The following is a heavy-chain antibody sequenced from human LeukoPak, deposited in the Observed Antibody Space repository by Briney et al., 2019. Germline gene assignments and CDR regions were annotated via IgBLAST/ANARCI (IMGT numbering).Heavy chain of an antibody. V-gene: IGHV4-39*07. CDR1: GGSISSSSSS. D-gene: IGHD3-22*01. CDR2: IYYSGST. CDR3: ARAPSSGYYPHYHYYGMDV. J-gene: IGHJ6*02. Sequence: SETLSLTCTVSGGSISSSSSSWGWWGWIRQPPGKGLEWIGAIYYSGSTYYNPSLKSRVTISVDTSKNQFSLKLSSVTAADTAVYYCARAPSSGYYPHYHYYGMDVWGQGTTVTVSS.